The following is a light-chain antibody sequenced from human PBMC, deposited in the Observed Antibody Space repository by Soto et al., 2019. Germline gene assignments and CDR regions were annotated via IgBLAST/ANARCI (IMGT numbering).Light chain of an antibody. Sequence: QSVLTQPPSASGTPGQRVSISCSGTNSNIGGNYVYWYQHVPGKAPKLLISLNNQRPSGVPDRFSGSKSGTSASLAISGLRSEDEAHYYCAAWDDSLSGPVFGGWTKVTVL. CDR3: AAWDDSLSGPV. J-gene: IGLJ2*01. CDR1: NSNIGGNY. V-gene: IGLV1-47*02. CDR2: LNN.